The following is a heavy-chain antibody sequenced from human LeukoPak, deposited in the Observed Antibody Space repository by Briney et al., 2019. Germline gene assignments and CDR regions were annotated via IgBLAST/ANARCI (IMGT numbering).Heavy chain of an antibody. V-gene: IGHV4-61*08. Sequence: SETLSLTCTVSGGSISSGDYYWSWIRQPPGKGLEWIGYIYSSGSTNYNSSLKSRVTISVDTSKNQFSLKLSSVTAADTAVYYCARSGGYSSPQNYWGQGTLVTVSS. D-gene: IGHD6-19*01. CDR2: IYSSGST. CDR1: GGSISSGDYY. CDR3: ARSGGYSSPQNY. J-gene: IGHJ4*02.